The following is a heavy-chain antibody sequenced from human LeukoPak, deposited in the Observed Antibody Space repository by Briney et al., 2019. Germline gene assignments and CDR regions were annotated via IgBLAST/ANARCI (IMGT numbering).Heavy chain of an antibody. V-gene: IGHV3-21*01. CDR2: ISSSSSSI. Sequence: GGSLRLSCAASGFTFSGYSMNWVRQVPGKGLEWASSISSSSSSIYYADSVKGRFTISRDNAKNSLYLQMNSLRAEDTAVYYCARANPPAISFFDYWGQGTLVTVSS. D-gene: IGHD3-9*01. CDR1: GFTFSGYS. CDR3: ARANPPAISFFDY. J-gene: IGHJ4*02.